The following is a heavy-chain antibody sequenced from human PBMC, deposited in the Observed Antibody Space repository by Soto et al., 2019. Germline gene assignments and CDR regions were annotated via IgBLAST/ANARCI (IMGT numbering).Heavy chain of an antibody. CDR2: INTYGSST. Sequence: EVQLVESGGGLVQPGGSLRLSCSASGFTFGSYWMHWVSQVPGKGLVWVSRINTYGSSTSYADDVKGRFTISRDNAKNTLYLQMSSLRAEDTAVYYCARVRDWNYGDYWGQGTLVTVSS. D-gene: IGHD1-7*01. CDR3: ARVRDWNYGDY. CDR1: GFTFGSYW. J-gene: IGHJ4*02. V-gene: IGHV3-74*01.